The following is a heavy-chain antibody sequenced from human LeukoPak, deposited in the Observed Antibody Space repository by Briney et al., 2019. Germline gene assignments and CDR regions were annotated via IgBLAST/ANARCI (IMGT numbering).Heavy chain of an antibody. CDR3: AKGSSSSRPYYFDF. Sequence: GGSLRLSCAASGFTFGSYAMSWVRQAPGKGLEWVSAVTASGGDTFHADSVQGRFTISRDNSKSTLYLQMTSLRADDTATYYCAKGSSSSRPYYFDFWGQGTLVTVSS. CDR2: VTASGGDT. D-gene: IGHD6-6*01. J-gene: IGHJ4*02. V-gene: IGHV3-23*01. CDR1: GFTFGSYA.